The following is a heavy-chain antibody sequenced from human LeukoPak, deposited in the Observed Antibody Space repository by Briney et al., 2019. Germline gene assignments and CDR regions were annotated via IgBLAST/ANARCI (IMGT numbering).Heavy chain of an antibody. CDR3: AYDSSGYPNGNFDY. Sequence: GGSLRLSCAASGFTFSTYWMTWVRQAPGKGLEWVANIKQDGGEKYYADSVKGRFTISRDNAKNSLYLQMNSLRAEDTAVYYCAYDSSGYPNGNFDYWGQGTLVTVSS. V-gene: IGHV3-7*02. J-gene: IGHJ4*02. CDR1: GFTFSTYW. CDR2: IKQDGGEK. D-gene: IGHD3-22*01.